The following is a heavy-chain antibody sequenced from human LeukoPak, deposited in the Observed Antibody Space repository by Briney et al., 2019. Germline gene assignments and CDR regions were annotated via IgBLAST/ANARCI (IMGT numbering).Heavy chain of an antibody. CDR1: GFIFSKAW. CDR2: IKPKTDDGTT. J-gene: IGHJ4*02. CDR3: TSALNLVLGELLGY. Sequence: GSLRLSCAASGFIFSKAWMAWVRQAPGKGLEWVGRIKPKTDDGTTDYAAPVKGRFTISRDDSKSTLYLQMNSLNTEDTAVYFCTSALNLVLGELLGYWGQGTLVTVSS. V-gene: IGHV3-15*01. D-gene: IGHD3-16*01.